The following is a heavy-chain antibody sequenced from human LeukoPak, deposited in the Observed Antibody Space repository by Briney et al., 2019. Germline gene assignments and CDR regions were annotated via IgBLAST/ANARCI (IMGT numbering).Heavy chain of an antibody. V-gene: IGHV1-2*02. CDR1: GYRFTGYY. Sequence: ASVKVSCKTSGYRFTGYYLHWVRQAPGQGLEWMGWMNPKSGATDYARKFQGRVTMTRDTSISTAYMELSRLRSDDTAVYYCARVRLRYFDWLGWFDPWGQGTLVTVSS. CDR2: MNPKSGAT. D-gene: IGHD3-9*01. CDR3: ARVRLRYFDWLGWFDP. J-gene: IGHJ5*02.